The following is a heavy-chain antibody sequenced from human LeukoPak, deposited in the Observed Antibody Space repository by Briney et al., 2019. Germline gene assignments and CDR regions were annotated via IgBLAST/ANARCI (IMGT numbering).Heavy chain of an antibody. CDR3: ARGLLRRRGPRGDYYYMDV. V-gene: IGHV1-18*01. CDR1: GYTFTSYG. CDR2: ISAYNGNT. J-gene: IGHJ6*03. Sequence: ASVKVSCKASGYTFTSYGISWVRQAPGQGLEWMGWISAYNGNTNYAQKLQGRVTMTTDTSTSTAYMELRSLRSDDTAVYYCARGLLRRRGPRGDYYYMDVWGKGTTVTVSS. D-gene: IGHD1-14*01.